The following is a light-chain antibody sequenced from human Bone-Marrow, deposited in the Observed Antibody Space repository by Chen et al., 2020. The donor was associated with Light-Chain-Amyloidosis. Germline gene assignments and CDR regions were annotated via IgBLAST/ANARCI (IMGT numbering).Light chain of an antibody. CDR2: DDS. J-gene: IGLJ3*02. V-gene: IGLV3-21*02. CDR1: NIGAPS. Sequence: SYVLTQLFLVSVVPGQMVPIVCGGNNIGAPSVHWYQQTPGQAPLLVVYDDSDRPSGIPERLSGAHSGNTATLTISRVEAGEEADYYGQVWDRSSDRPVFGGGTKLTVL. CDR3: QVWDRSSDRPV.